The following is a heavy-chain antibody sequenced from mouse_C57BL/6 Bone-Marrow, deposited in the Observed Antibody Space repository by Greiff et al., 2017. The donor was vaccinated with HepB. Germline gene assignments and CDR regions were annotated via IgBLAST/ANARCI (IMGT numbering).Heavy chain of an antibody. CDR2: IYPRSGNT. Sequence: VQLVESGAELARPGASVKLSCKASGYTFTSYGISWVKQRTGQGLEWIGEIYPRSGNTYYNEKFKGKATLTADKSSSTAYMELRSLTSEDSAVYFCAREAPWDRYFDVWGTGTTVTVSS. CDR3: AREAPWDRYFDV. CDR1: GYTFTSYG. J-gene: IGHJ1*03. D-gene: IGHD4-1*01. V-gene: IGHV1-81*01.